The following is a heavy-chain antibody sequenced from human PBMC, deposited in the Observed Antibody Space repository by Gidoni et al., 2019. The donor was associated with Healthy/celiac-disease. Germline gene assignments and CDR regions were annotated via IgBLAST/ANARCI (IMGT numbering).Heavy chain of an antibody. CDR1: GCTFSSYG. J-gene: IGHJ4*02. V-gene: IGHV3-33*01. CDR2: IWYDGSNK. Sequence: QVQLVESGGGVVQPGRSLRLCCAASGCTFSSYGMHWVRQAPGKGLEWVAVIWYDGSNKYYADSVKGRFTISRDNSKNTLYLQMNSLRAEDTAVYYCAREAAGPPHFDYWDQGTLVTVSS. CDR3: AREAAGPPHFDY. D-gene: IGHD6-13*01.